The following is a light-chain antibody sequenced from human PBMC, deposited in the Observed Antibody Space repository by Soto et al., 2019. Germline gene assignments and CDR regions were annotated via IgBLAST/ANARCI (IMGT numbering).Light chain of an antibody. CDR1: QSVNNY. CDR2: AGF. Sequence: EIVLTQSPDTLSLSPGDRATLSCRASQSVNNYVGWYQQRPGQAPRLLIYAGFKRPTGIPARFSGSWSGTAFTLTINSLEPEDFAVYYCQQRRTWPLTFGGGTKIEIK. CDR3: QQRRTWPLT. J-gene: IGKJ4*01. V-gene: IGKV3-11*01.